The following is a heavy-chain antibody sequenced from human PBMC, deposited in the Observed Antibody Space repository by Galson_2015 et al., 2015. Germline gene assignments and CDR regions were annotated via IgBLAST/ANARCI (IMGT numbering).Heavy chain of an antibody. Sequence: SVKVSCKVSGYTLTELSMHWVRQAPGKGLEWMGGFDPEDGETIYAQKSQGRVTMTEDTSTDTAYMELSSLRSEDTAVYYCATGLLWFGESPPVDYWGQGTLVTVSS. V-gene: IGHV1-24*01. J-gene: IGHJ4*02. CDR3: ATGLLWFGESPPVDY. D-gene: IGHD3-10*01. CDR2: FDPEDGET. CDR1: GYTLTELS.